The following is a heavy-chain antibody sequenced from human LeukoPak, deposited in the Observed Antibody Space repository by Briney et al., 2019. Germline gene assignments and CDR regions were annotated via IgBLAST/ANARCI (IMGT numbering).Heavy chain of an antibody. D-gene: IGHD3-9*01. Sequence: GASVKVSCKASGYTFTGYYMHWVRQAPGQGLEWMGWINPNSGGTNYAQEFQGRVTMTRDTSISTAYMELSRLRSDDTAVYYCARSNYILTGYYPGVFDYWGQGTLVTVSS. CDR2: INPNSGGT. V-gene: IGHV1-2*02. CDR1: GYTFTGYY. CDR3: ARSNYILTGYYPGVFDY. J-gene: IGHJ4*02.